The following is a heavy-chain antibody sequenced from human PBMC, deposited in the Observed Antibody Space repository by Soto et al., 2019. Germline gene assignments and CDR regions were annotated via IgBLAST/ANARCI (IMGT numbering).Heavy chain of an antibody. CDR3: ARESEDLTSNFDY. Sequence: GGSLRLSCATPGFTFTRYSMNWVRQAPGKGLEWVSSISSTTNYIYYGDSMKGRFTISRDNAKNSLYLEMNSLRAEDTAVYYCARESEDLTSNFDYWGQGTLVTVSS. J-gene: IGHJ4*02. V-gene: IGHV3-21*06. CDR2: ISSTTNYI. CDR1: GFTFTRYS.